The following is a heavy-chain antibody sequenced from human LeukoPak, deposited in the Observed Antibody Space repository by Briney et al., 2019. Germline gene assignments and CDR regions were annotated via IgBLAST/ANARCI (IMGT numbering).Heavy chain of an antibody. CDR3: ARVPIVGSTIDY. CDR2: ISVSSSYI. J-gene: IGHJ4*02. CDR1: GFTFSSYG. V-gene: IGHV3-21*01. Sequence: GGSLRLPCAPSGFTFSSYGMSWVRKAPGKELEWVSSISVSSSYIYYADSVKGRFTISRDNAKNSLYLQMNSLRAEDTAVYYCARVPIVGSTIDYWGQGTLVTVSS. D-gene: IGHD1-26*01.